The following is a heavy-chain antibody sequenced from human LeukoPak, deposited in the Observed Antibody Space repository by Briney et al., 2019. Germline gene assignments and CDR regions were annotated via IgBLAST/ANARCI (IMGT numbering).Heavy chain of an antibody. CDR1: GYTFTSYG. V-gene: IGHV1-18*01. D-gene: IGHD3-22*01. Sequence: ASVKVSCKASGYTFTSYGISWVRQAPGQGLEWMGWISAYNGNTNYAQKLQGRVTMTTDTSTSTAYMELRSLRSDDTAVYYCAREYYYDSSGYGYYYYYYYMDVWGKGTTVTVSS. CDR3: AREYYYDSSGYGYYYYYYYMDV. CDR2: ISAYNGNT. J-gene: IGHJ6*03.